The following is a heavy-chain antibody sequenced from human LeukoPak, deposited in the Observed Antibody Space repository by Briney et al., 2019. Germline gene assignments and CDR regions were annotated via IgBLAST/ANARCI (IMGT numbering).Heavy chain of an antibody. CDR2: IWYDGSNK. CDR1: GFTFSSYG. J-gene: IGHJ4*02. D-gene: IGHD1-26*01. CDR3: AGSRSGSSLLGY. Sequence: GRSLRLSCAASGFTFSSYGMHWVRQAPGKGLEWVAVIWYDGSNKYYADSVKGRFTISRDNSKNTLYLQMNSLRAEDTAVYYCAGSRSGSSLLGYWGQGTLVTVSS. V-gene: IGHV3-33*08.